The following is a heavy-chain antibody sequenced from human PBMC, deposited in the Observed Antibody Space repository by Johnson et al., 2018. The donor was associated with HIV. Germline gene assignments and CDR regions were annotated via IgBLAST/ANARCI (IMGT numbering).Heavy chain of an antibody. Sequence: QVQLVESGGGVVQPGGSLSLSSAASGFTFSSYGMHWVRQAPGKGLEWVAFIRYDGSNKYYADSVKGRFTISRDNSKNTLYLQMDSLRPEDTAVYYCAREIQYFTAFDIWGQGTMVTVSS. D-gene: IGHD3-9*01. V-gene: IGHV3-30*02. CDR3: AREIQYFTAFDI. CDR1: GFTFSSYG. CDR2: IRYDGSNK. J-gene: IGHJ3*02.